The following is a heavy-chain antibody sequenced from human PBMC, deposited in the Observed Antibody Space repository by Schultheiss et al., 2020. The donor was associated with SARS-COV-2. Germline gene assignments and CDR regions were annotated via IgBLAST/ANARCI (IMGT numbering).Heavy chain of an antibody. CDR2: TYYRSKWYN. CDR1: GDSVSSNSAA. D-gene: IGHD6-19*01. V-gene: IGHV6-1*01. Sequence: SQTLSLTCAISGDSVSSNSAAWNWIRQSPSRGLEWLGRTYYRSKWYNDYAVSVKSRITINPDTSKNQFSLQLNSVTPEDTAVYYCAKGEQWLVRHFYYYGMDVWGQGTTVTVSS. J-gene: IGHJ6*02. CDR3: AKGEQWLVRHFYYYGMDV.